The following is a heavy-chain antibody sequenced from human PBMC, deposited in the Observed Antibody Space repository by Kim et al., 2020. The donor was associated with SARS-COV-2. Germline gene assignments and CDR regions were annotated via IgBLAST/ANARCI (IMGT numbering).Heavy chain of an antibody. CDR2: INTNTGNP. V-gene: IGHV7-4-1*02. CDR3: ARGPGGMDV. Sequence: ASVKVSCKASGYTLTSNPVNWVRQAPGQGLEWMGWINTNTGNPTYAQGFTGRLVLSLDTSVSTANLQISSLRAEDTAVYYCARGPGGMDVWGQGTTVTVS. CDR1: GYTLTSNP. J-gene: IGHJ6*02.